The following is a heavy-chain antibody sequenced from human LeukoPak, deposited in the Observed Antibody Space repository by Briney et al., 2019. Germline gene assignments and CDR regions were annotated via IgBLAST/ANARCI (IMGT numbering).Heavy chain of an antibody. D-gene: IGHD6-13*01. CDR3: AKPPYSSGWYPLSS. CDR2: IYSGGST. J-gene: IGHJ5*02. CDR1: GFTVSSNY. Sequence: GGSLRLSCAASGFTVSSNYMSWVRQAPGKGLEWVSVIYSGGSTYYTDSVKGRFIISRDNSKNTLYLQINSLRADDTAVFYCAKPPYSSGWYPLSSWGQGTLVTVSS. V-gene: IGHV3-53*01.